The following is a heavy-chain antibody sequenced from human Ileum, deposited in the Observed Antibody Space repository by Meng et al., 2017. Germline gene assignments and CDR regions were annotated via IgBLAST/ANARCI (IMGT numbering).Heavy chain of an antibody. J-gene: IGHJ4*02. Sequence: GESLKISCVASGFTFSTHGMHWVRQAPGKGLEWVAAIHYDGSKTFCADSLKGRFTISRDDSKNTLYLQMNNLRAEDTALYYCARDLSYGSMDFDYWGQGTLVTVSS. D-gene: IGHD3-10*01. CDR3: ARDLSYGSMDFDY. V-gene: IGHV3-33*01. CDR2: IHYDGSKT. CDR1: GFTFSTHG.